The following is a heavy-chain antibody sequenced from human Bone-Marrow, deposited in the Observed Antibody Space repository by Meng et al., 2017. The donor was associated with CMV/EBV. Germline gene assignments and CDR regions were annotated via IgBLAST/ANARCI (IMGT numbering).Heavy chain of an antibody. CDR3: ARAYLVVGGAFDI. V-gene: IGHV4-61*01. J-gene: IGHJ3*02. D-gene: IGHD2-15*01. Sequence: GSLRLSCTVSGGSVTSDNYYWSWIRQPPGKGLEWIGYIYYTGNTNYNPSLKSRVTISVDTSKNQFSLKLSSVTAADTAVYYCARAYLVVGGAFDIWGQGTMVTVSS. CDR1: GGSVTSDNYY. CDR2: IYYTGNT.